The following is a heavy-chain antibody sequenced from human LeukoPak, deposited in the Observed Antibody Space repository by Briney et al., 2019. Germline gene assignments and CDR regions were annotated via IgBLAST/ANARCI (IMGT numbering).Heavy chain of an antibody. CDR1: GGSISRYY. CDR2: GYYSGST. D-gene: IGHD2-21*02. CDR3: ASQHCGGDCYPHDY. Sequence: SETLSLTCSVCGGSISRYYWSWIRQPPGKGLEWIGYGYYSGSTNYNPSLKSRLIISVDTSQNQSSMKQPSVTAPDPAVYYCASQHCGGDCYPHDYWPQGVLVPVPS. J-gene: IGHJ4*02. V-gene: IGHV4-59*01.